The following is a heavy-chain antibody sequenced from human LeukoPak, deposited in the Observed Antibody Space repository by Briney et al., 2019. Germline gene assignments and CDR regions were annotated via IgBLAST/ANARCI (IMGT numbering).Heavy chain of an antibody. CDR2: TYRDGNT. J-gene: IGHJ4*02. D-gene: IGHD6-19*01. CDR3: ACSGPYSNGGVLTDY. V-gene: IGHV3-66*01. Sequence: GGSLRLSCAASGVIVSSNYMRWVRQAPGEGVEWGSITYRDGNTNYTESVKGRVTISRDNSKKRLSRKRNSLRPEDTAVYYCACSGPYSNGGVLTDYWGQGTLVTVSS. CDR1: GVIVSSNY.